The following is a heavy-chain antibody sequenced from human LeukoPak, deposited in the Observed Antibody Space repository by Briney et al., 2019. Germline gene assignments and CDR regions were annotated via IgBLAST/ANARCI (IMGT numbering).Heavy chain of an antibody. D-gene: IGHD3-22*01. J-gene: IGHJ4*02. CDR2: INPNNGGT. CDR1: GYTFTGYY. V-gene: IGHV1-2*02. Sequence: GASVKVSCKASGYTFTGYYIHWVRQAPGQGLEWMGWINPNNGGTNYAQKFQGRVTITRNTSISTVYMELSRLRAEDTAVYYCAREDYYDSGSNDYWGQGTLVTVSS. CDR3: AREDYYDSGSNDY.